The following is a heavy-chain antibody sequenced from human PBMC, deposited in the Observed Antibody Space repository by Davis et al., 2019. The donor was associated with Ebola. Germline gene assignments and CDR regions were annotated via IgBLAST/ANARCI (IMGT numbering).Heavy chain of an antibody. Sequence: SVKVSCKASGYTFTSYGISWVRQAPGKGLEWMGGIIPILGPPHHAQNFQGRLTITVDRSTDTVYMELSSLRSEDTAVYYCARGVVSGRGYDEFDSWGQGTLVTVSS. J-gene: IGHJ4*02. V-gene: IGHV1-69*10. D-gene: IGHD5-12*01. CDR1: GYTFTSYG. CDR3: ARGVVSGRGYDEFDS. CDR2: IIPILGPP.